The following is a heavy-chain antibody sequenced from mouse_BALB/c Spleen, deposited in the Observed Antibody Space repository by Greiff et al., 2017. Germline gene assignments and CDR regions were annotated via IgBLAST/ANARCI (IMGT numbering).Heavy chain of an antibody. CDR2: IWAGGSR. Sequence: VQLQRSGPGLVAPSQSLSITCTVSGFSLTSYGVHWVRQPPGKGLEWLGVIWAGGSRNYNSALMSRLSISKDNSKSQVFLKMNSLQTDDTAMCYCAREGYYAMDYWGQGTSVTVSS. CDR1: GFSLTSYG. J-gene: IGHJ4*01. V-gene: IGHV2-9*02. CDR3: AREGYYAMDY.